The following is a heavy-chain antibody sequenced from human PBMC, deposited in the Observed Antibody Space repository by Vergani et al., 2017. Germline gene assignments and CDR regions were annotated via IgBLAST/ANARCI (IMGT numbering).Heavy chain of an antibody. CDR3: AREGYHNSVWYLGWFDP. J-gene: IGHJ5*02. D-gene: IGHD6-19*01. CDR2: ISSSSSTI. Sequence: EVQLVESGGGLVQPGGSLRLSCAASGFTFSSYSMNWVRQAPGKGLEWVSYISSSSSTIYYVDSVKGRFTISRDNAKNSLYLQMNSLRAEDTAVYYCAREGYHNSVWYLGWFDPWGQGTLVTVSS. V-gene: IGHV3-48*01. CDR1: GFTFSSYS.